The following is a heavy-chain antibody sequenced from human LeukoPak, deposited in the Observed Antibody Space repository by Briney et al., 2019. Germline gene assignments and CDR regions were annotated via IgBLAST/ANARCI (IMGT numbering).Heavy chain of an antibody. J-gene: IGHJ6*02. CDR1: GGSISNFY. CDR2: IYSSGNT. V-gene: IGHV4-4*07. CDR3: ARDNPCGSSPWTDGMDV. Sequence: NASETLSLTCTVSGGSISNFYWSWLRQSAGKGLEWIGRIYSSGNTNLNPSLKSRVSMSVDTSKNNFSLKLSSVTAADTAVYYCARDNPCGSSPWTDGMDVWGQGTTVTVSS. D-gene: IGHD1-26*01.